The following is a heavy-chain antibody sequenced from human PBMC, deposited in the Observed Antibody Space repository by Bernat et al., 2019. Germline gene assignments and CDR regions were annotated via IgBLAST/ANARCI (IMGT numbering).Heavy chain of an antibody. J-gene: IGHJ6*02. CDR1: GYTFTSYG. CDR3: ARDSYRPDYYYYYYGMDV. D-gene: IGHD2-2*01. Sequence: QVQLVQSGAEVKKPGASVKVSCKASGYTFTSYGISWVRQAPGQGLEWMGWISAYNGNTNYAQKLLGRVTMTTDTSTSTAYMELRSLRSDDTAVYYCARDSYRPDYYYYYYGMDVWGQGTPVTVSS. V-gene: IGHV1-18*01. CDR2: ISAYNGNT.